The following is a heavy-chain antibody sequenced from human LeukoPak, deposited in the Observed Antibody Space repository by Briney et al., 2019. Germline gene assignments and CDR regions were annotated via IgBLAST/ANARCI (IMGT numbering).Heavy chain of an antibody. J-gene: IGHJ5*02. CDR3: ARVMAARREDLNWFDP. CDR1: GGSFSGYY. Sequence: PSETLSLTCAVYGGSFSGYYWSWIRQPPGKGLEWIGEINHSGSTNYNPSLKSRVTISVDSSENQFSLNLTSVNAADTAVYYCARVMAARREDLNWFDPWGQGTLVTVSS. V-gene: IGHV4-34*01. D-gene: IGHD6-6*01. CDR2: INHSGST.